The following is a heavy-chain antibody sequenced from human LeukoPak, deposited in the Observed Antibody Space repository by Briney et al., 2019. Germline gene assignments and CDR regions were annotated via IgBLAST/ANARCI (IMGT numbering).Heavy chain of an antibody. Sequence: KTSETLSPTCAVYGGSFSGYYWSWIRQPPGKGLEWIGEINHSGSTNYNPSLKSRVTVSLDTSKNQFSLKLSSVTAADTAVYYCARAPGAALDWGQGTLVTVSS. CDR2: INHSGST. D-gene: IGHD2-15*01. J-gene: IGHJ4*02. V-gene: IGHV4-34*01. CDR1: GGSFSGYY. CDR3: ARAPGAALD.